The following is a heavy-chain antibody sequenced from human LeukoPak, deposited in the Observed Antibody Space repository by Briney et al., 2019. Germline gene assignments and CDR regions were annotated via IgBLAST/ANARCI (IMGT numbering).Heavy chain of an antibody. V-gene: IGHV4-4*09. CDR3: ARLPGYAFDI. J-gene: IGHJ3*02. CDR2: VYPSGNT. CDR1: GGSIRSDY. D-gene: IGHD1-1*01. Sequence: SETLSLICTVSGGSIRSDYWSWIRQPPGKGLEWIGYVYPSGNTHYNPSLQSRLTISLDTSKSQFSLKLSSVTAADTAVYYCARLPGYAFDIWGQGTMVPVSS.